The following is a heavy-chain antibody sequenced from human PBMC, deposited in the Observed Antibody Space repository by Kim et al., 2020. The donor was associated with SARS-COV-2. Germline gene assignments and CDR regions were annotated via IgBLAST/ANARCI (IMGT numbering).Heavy chain of an antibody. J-gene: IGHJ4*02. V-gene: IGHV3-23*01. CDR2: ISDSGGRT. CDR1: GFTFSSYA. Sequence: GGSLRLSCAASGFTFSSYAMTWVRQAPGKGLEWASTISDSGGRTHYADSVKGRFTISRDNSKNTLYLQLNSLRAEDMAVYYCSASDYWGQGTLVTVSS. CDR3: SASDY.